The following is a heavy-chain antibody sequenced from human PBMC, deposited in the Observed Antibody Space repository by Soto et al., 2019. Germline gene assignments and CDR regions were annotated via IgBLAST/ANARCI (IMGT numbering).Heavy chain of an antibody. CDR2: ISSSSSTI. V-gene: IGHV3-48*02. D-gene: IGHD4-17*01. CDR3: ARVSVNDYGDLYGMDV. Sequence: GSLRLSCAASGFTFSSYSMNWVRQAPGKGLEWVSYISSSSSTIYYADSVKGRFTTSRDNAKNSLYLQMNSLRDEDTAVYYCARVSVNDYGDLYGMDVWGQGTTVTVSS. J-gene: IGHJ6*02. CDR1: GFTFSSYS.